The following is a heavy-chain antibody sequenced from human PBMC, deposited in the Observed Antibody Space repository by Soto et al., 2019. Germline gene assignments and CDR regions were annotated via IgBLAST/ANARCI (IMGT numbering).Heavy chain of an antibody. V-gene: IGHV3-21*01. J-gene: IGHJ5*02. CDR1: GFTFSSYS. Sequence: GGSLRLSCAASGFTFSSYSMNWVRQAPGKGLEWVSSISSSSSYIYYADSVKGRFTISRDNAKNSLYLQMNSLRAEDTAVYYCARISDSANWFDPWGQGTLVTVSS. CDR3: ARISDSANWFDP. CDR2: ISSSSSYI.